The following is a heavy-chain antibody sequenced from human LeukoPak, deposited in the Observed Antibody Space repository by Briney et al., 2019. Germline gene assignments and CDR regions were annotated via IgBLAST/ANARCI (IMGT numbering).Heavy chain of an antibody. CDR3: ARRGFCSGGSCFSAPFDL. J-gene: IGHJ4*02. Sequence: GESLKISCQGSGYNFTNYWIAWVRPMPGKGLEWMGIVYPGDSDNRYSPSFQGQVSIAADKSINTAYLQWGSLKASDTAMYYCARRGFCSGGSCFSAPFDLWGQGTLLTVSS. CDR2: VYPGDSDN. V-gene: IGHV5-51*01. CDR1: GYNFTNYW. D-gene: IGHD2-15*01.